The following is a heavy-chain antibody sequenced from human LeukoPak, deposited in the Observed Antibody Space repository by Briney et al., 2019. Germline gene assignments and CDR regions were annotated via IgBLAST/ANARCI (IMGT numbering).Heavy chain of an antibody. Sequence: SETLSLTCAVYGGSFSGYYWSWIRQPPGKGLEWIGEINHSGSTNYNPSLKSRVTISVDKSKNQFSLKLSSVTAADTAVYYCARGETSYYFDYWGQGTLVTVSS. J-gene: IGHJ4*02. CDR3: ARGETSYYFDY. CDR2: INHSGST. V-gene: IGHV4-34*01. CDR1: GGSFSGYY. D-gene: IGHD5-24*01.